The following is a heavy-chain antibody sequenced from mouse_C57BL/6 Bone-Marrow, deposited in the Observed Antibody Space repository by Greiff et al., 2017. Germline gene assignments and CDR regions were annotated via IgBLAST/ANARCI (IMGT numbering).Heavy chain of an antibody. D-gene: IGHD1-1*01. J-gene: IGHJ2*01. Sequence: VKVVESGPGLVQPSQSLSITCTVSGFSLTRYGVHWVRQSPGKGLEWLGVIWSGGSTDYNAAFISRLSISKDNSKSQVFCKMNSLQADATAIYYCARDGSLLREFDYWGQGTTLTVSS. CDR2: IWSGGST. CDR3: ARDGSLLREFDY. V-gene: IGHV2-2*01. CDR1: GFSLTRYG.